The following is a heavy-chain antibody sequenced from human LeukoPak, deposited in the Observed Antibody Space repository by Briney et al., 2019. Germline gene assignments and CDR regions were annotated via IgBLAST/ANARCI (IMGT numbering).Heavy chain of an antibody. Sequence: SETLSLTCAVYGGSFSGYYWSWIRQPPGKGMEWIGEINHSGSTNYNPSLKSRVTISVDTSKNQFSLKLSSVTAADTAAYYCARGTRRPTFDYWGQGTLVTVSS. CDR3: ARGTRRPTFDY. J-gene: IGHJ4*02. CDR1: GGSFSGYY. V-gene: IGHV4-34*01. CDR2: INHSGST. D-gene: IGHD1-14*01.